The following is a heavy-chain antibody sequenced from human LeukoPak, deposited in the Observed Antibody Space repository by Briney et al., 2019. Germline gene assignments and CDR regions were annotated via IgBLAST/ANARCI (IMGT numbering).Heavy chain of an antibody. CDR1: GYTLTELS. Sequence: ASVKVSCKVSGYTLTELSMHWVRQAPGKGLEWMGGFDPEDGETIYAQKFQGGVTMTEDTSTDTAYMELSSLRSEDTAVYYCATGMVPAAIRTFYYYYYGMDVWAKGPRSPSP. CDR2: FDPEDGET. V-gene: IGHV1-24*01. CDR3: ATGMVPAAIRTFYYYYYGMDV. J-gene: IGHJ6*02. D-gene: IGHD2-2*02.